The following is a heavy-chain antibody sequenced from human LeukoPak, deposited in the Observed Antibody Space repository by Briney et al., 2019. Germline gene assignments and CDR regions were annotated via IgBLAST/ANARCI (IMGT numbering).Heavy chain of an antibody. CDR2: ISSSSSYI. V-gene: IGHV3-21*01. Sequence: PGGSLRLSCAASGFTFSSYSMNWVRQAPGKGLEWVSSISSSSSYIYYADSVKGRFTISRDNAKNSLYLQMNSLRAEDTAVYYCARALMTTVTSDAFDIWGQGTMVTVSS. CDR3: ARALMTTVTSDAFDI. J-gene: IGHJ3*02. D-gene: IGHD4-17*01. CDR1: GFTFSSYS.